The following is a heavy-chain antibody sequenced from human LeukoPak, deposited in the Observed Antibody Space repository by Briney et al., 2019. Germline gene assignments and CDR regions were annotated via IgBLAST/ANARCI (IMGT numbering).Heavy chain of an antibody. Sequence: GGSLRLSCAASGLTFSNYAMHWVRQAPGEGLEYVSAISSNGGSTYYADSVKGRFTISRDNSKNSLFLQMGSLRVEDMAVYYCARGLRAYYYYGMDVWGQGTTVTVSS. CDR3: ARGLRAYYYYGMDV. D-gene: IGHD3-3*01. CDR2: ISSNGGST. J-gene: IGHJ6*02. V-gene: IGHV3-64*02. CDR1: GLTFSNYA.